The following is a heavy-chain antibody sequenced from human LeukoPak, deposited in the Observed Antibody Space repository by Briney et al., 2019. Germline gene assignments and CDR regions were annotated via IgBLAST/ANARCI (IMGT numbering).Heavy chain of an antibody. J-gene: IGHJ5*02. D-gene: IGHD3-10*01. CDR2: ISYDGSNK. CDR3: AGEVYGSGSYYNFRFDP. Sequence: GRSLRLSCAASGFTFSSYAMHWVRQAPGKGLERVAVISYDGSNKYYADSVKGRFTISRDNSKNTLYLQMNSLRAEDTAVYYCAGEVYGSGSYYNFRFDPWGQGTLVTVSS. V-gene: IGHV3-30*04. CDR1: GFTFSSYA.